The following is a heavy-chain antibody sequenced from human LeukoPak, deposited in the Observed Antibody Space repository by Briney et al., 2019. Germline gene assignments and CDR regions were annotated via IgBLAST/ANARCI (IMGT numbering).Heavy chain of an antibody. V-gene: IGHV3-53*01. CDR3: ARGMATILDY. Sequence: PWESLRLSCAASGFTVSSNYMSWVRQAPGKGLEWVSRIYTGGSTYYAPSVKSRFTISRDNSKNPLSLKMNCLRAEDTAVYYCARGMATILDYWGEGTLDTVSS. CDR1: GFTVSSNY. D-gene: IGHD5-24*01. CDR2: IYTGGST. J-gene: IGHJ4*02.